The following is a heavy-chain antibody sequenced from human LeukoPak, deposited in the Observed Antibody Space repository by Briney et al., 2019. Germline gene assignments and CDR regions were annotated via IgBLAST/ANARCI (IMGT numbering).Heavy chain of an antibody. CDR2: ISAYNGNT. CDR3: ARGGGGYGPWYGMDV. J-gene: IGHJ6*02. V-gene: IGHV1-18*01. CDR1: GYTFTSYG. Sequence: GASVKVSCKASGYTFTSYGISWVRQAPGQGLEWMGWISAYNGNTNYAQKLQGRVTMTTDTSTSTAYMELSSLRSEDTAVYYCARGGGGYGPWYGMDVWGQGTTVTVSS. D-gene: IGHD5-18*01.